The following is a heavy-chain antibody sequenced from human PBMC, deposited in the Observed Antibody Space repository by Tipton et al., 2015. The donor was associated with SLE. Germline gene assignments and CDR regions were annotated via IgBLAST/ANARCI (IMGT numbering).Heavy chain of an antibody. V-gene: IGHV3-7*01. Sequence: SLRLSCAASGFTFSSYAMHWVRQAPGKGLEWVANIKEDGSEKHYVDSVKDRLTISRDNAKNLLYLQMNSLRAEDTAVYYCARGKYYFDYWGQGALVTVSS. CDR2: IKEDGSEK. J-gene: IGHJ4*02. CDR3: ARGKYYFDY. CDR1: GFTFSSYA.